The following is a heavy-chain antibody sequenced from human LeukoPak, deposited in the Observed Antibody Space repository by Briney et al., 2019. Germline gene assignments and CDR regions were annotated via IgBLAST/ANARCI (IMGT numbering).Heavy chain of an antibody. Sequence: PSQTLSLTCTVSGGSISSGSYYWSWIRQPPGKGLEWIGYIDYSGSTIYNPSLKSRVTISVDTSKNQFSLKLSSVTAADTAVYYCARGLGTGISRYFDYWGQGTLVTVSS. CDR2: IDYSGST. V-gene: IGHV4-61*01. CDR3: ARGLGTGISRYFDY. D-gene: IGHD7-27*01. J-gene: IGHJ4*02. CDR1: GGSISSGSYY.